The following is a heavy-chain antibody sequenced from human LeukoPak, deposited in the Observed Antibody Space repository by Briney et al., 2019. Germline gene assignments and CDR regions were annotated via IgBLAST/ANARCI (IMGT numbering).Heavy chain of an antibody. Sequence: ASVRVSCKASGYTFTGYYMHWVRQAPGQGLEWMGWINPNSGGTNYAQKFQGRVTMTRDTSISTAYMELSRLRSDDTAAYYCARFASAGTLFWGQGTLVTVSS. V-gene: IGHV1-2*02. CDR1: GYTFTGYY. CDR2: INPNSGGT. J-gene: IGHJ4*02. D-gene: IGHD1-1*01. CDR3: ARFASAGTLF.